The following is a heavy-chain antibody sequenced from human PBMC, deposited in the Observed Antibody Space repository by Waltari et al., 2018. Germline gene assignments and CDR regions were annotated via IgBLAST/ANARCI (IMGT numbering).Heavy chain of an antibody. V-gene: IGHV4-38-2*02. J-gene: IGHJ4*02. CDR2: FYHSGST. CDR3: ARDTYDYVWGSYRTPNYFDY. Sequence: QVQLQESGPGLVKPSETLSLTCAVSGYSISSGYYWGWIRRPPGKGREWIGSFYHSGSTYYNPSLKSRVTISVDTSKNQFSLKLSSVTAADTAVYYCARDTYDYVWGSYRTPNYFDYWGQGTLVTVSS. D-gene: IGHD3-16*02. CDR1: GYSISSGYY.